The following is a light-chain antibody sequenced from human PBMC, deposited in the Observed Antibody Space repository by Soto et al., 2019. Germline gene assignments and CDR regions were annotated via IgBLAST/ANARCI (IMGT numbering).Light chain of an antibody. J-gene: IGKJ5*01. CDR3: QQDYNLPIT. CDR2: DAS. V-gene: IGKV3D-15*02. Sequence: EIVMTQSPATLSVSPGERATLSCRASQSVSSYLAWYQQKPGQAPRLLIYDASNRATGIPARFSGSGSGTDFTLTISSLQPEDFAVYYCQQDYNLPITFGQGTRLEIK. CDR1: QSVSSY.